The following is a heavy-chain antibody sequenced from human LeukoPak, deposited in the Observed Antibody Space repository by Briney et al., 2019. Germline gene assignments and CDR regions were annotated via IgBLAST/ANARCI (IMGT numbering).Heavy chain of an antibody. J-gene: IGHJ3*02. Sequence: GGSLRLSCAASGFTFDDYGMSWVRQAPGKGLEWVSAIYGGDNTDYADSVKGRFTISRDNSDNTVDLQMNSLRAEDTAGYYCASFSRVVDAFDIWGQGTMVTVSS. V-gene: IGHV3-53*01. CDR1: GFTFDDYG. CDR2: IYGGDNT. CDR3: ASFSRVVDAFDI.